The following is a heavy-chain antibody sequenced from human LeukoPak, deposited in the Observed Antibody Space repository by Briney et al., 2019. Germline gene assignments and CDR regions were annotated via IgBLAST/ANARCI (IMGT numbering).Heavy chain of an antibody. CDR3: ASRVMGTKSIDY. CDR2: IHYGGTT. V-gene: IGHV4-39*01. Sequence: SETLSLTCTVSGGSISRSSYWWDWIRQPPGMGLEWIGSIHYGGTTYYNPSLKSRVTISVDTSKMQFSLKLNSVTAADTAVYYCASRVMGTKSIDYWGQGTLVTVSS. D-gene: IGHD1-7*01. J-gene: IGHJ4*02. CDR1: GGSISRSSYW.